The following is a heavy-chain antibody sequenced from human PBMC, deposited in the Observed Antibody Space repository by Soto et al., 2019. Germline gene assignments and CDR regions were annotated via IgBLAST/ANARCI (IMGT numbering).Heavy chain of an antibody. V-gene: IGHV3-23*01. CDR1: GFTFSSYA. J-gene: IGHJ4*02. CDR3: AKRGGSSCLDS. Sequence: EVQLLESGGGLVQPGGSLRLSCAASGFTFSSYAMSWVRQTPGKGLEWVSAITSRGDNTYYADSVKGRFTISRENSKNTLYLQMDTLRVDDTAVYYCAKRGGSSCLDSWGQGTLVTVSS. D-gene: IGHD6-13*01. CDR2: ITSRGDNT.